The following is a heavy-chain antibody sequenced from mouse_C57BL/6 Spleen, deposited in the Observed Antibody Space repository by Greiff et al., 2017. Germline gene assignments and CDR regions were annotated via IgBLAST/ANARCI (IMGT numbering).Heavy chain of an antibody. CDR2: INPNNGGT. J-gene: IGHJ2*01. D-gene: IGHD1-1*01. CDR1: GYTFTDYN. V-gene: IGHV1-18*01. Sequence: VHVKQSGPELVKPGASVKIPCKASGYTFTDYNMDWVQQSHGKSLEWIGDINPNNGGTIYNQKFKGKATLTVDKSSSTAYMELRSLTSEDTAVYYCARFTTRGVFDYWGQGTTLTVSS. CDR3: ARFTTRGVFDY.